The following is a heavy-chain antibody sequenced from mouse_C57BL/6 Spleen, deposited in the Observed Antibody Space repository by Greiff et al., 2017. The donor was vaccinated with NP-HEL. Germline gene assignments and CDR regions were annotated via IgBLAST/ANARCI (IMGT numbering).Heavy chain of an antibody. CDR2: FYPGSGSI. D-gene: IGHD1-1*01. V-gene: IGHV1-62-2*01. Sequence: QVQLKQSGAELVKPGASVKLSCKASGYTFTEYTIHWVKQRSGQGLEWIGWFYPGSGSIKYNEKFKDKATLTADKSSSTVYMELSRLTSEDSAVYFCARHEGNYGSSYSYFDYWGQGTTLTVSS. CDR1: GYTFTEYT. J-gene: IGHJ2*01. CDR3: ARHEGNYGSSYSYFDY.